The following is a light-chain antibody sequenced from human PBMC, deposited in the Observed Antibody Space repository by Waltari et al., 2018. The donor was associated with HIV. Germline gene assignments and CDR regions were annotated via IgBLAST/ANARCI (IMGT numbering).Light chain of an antibody. CDR1: LSVSDY. Sequence: EVVLTQSPATLSFSPGTRATLSCRARLSVSDYLAWSHPNPGRTPSLLIYDASNRATGIPARFSGSGSGTDFTLTISSLEPEELAVYYCQQRSNWRRSGLTFGGGTKVEIK. V-gene: IGKV3-11*01. CDR3: QQRSNWRRSGLT. J-gene: IGKJ4*01. CDR2: DAS.